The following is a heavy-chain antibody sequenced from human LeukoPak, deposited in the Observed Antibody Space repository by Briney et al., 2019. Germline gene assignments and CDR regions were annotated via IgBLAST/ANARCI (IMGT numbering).Heavy chain of an antibody. D-gene: IGHD2-2*02. CDR3: ARDLYCSSTSCYKWFDP. J-gene: IGHJ5*02. V-gene: IGHV4-38-2*02. Sequence: SETLSLTCTVSGYSISSGYYWGWIRQPPGKGLEWIGEIYHSGSTNYNPSLKSRVTISVDKSKNQFSLKLSSVTAADTAVYYCARDLYCSSTSCYKWFDPWGQGTLVTVSS. CDR2: IYHSGST. CDR1: GYSISSGYY.